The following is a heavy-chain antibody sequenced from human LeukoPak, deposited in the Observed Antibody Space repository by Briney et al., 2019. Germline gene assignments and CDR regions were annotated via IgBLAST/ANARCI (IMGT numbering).Heavy chain of an antibody. CDR1: GGSFSGYY. V-gene: IGHV4-34*01. CDR2: INHSGST. CDR3: ARDYYDSSGYYYDL. D-gene: IGHD3-22*01. J-gene: IGHJ3*01. Sequence: SETLSLTCAVYGGSFSGYYWSWIRQPPGKGLEWIGEINHSGSTNYNPSLKSRVTISVDTSRNQFSLKLSSVTAADTAVYYCARDYYDSSGYYYDLWGQGTMVTVSS.